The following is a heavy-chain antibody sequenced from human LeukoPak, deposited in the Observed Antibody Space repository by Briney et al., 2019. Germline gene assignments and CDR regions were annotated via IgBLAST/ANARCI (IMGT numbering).Heavy chain of an antibody. CDR1: GYTFTNFG. D-gene: IGHD3-10*01. CDR2: IYPYTGAT. Sequence: GASVKVSCKASGYTFTNFGVSWVRQAPGQGLECMGWIYPYTGATHYAQKFQGRVAMTRDTSISTAYMELSRLRPDDTAVYYCARDGPAQMVDFDYWGQGTLVTVSS. J-gene: IGHJ4*02. CDR3: ARDGPAQMVDFDY. V-gene: IGHV1-2*02.